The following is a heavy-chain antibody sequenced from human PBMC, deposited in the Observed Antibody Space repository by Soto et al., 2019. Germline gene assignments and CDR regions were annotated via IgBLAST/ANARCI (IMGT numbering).Heavy chain of an antibody. CDR3: ARSGGASSGNYFVDY. CDR1: GFTFTSYI. V-gene: IGHV3-21*01. CDR2: IIDNGTDI. Sequence: PGGSLRLSCAASGFTFTSYIMNWVRQSPGKGLEWVASIIDNGTDIYYADSLKGRFTISRDNAKNSLYLQMNSLRADDTAVYYCARSGGASSGNYFVDYWGQGALVTVSS. J-gene: IGHJ4*02. D-gene: IGHD1-7*01.